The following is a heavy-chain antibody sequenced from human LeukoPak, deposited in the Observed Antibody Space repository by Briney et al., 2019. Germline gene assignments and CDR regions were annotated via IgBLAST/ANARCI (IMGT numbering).Heavy chain of an antibody. J-gene: IGHJ4*02. CDR1: GYTFTGYC. Sequence: ASVKVSCKASGYTFTGYCMHWVRQAPGQGLEWMGWINPNSGGTNYAQKFQGWVTMTRDTSISTAYMELSRLRSDDTAVYYCARARGIADTGGYYFDYWGQGTLVTVSS. V-gene: IGHV1-2*04. CDR3: ARARGIADTGGYYFDY. CDR2: INPNSGGT. D-gene: IGHD6-13*01.